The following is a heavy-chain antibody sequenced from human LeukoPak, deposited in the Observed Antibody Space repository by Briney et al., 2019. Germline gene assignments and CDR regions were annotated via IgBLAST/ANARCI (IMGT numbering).Heavy chain of an antibody. CDR3: AKGGRVAEGDY. V-gene: IGHV1-18*01. CDR2: ISGFNGNT. D-gene: IGHD6-19*01. J-gene: IGHJ4*02. Sequence: ASVKVSCKASGYTFTDYGISWVRQPPGQGLEWMGRISGFNGNTDNAQTFKDRVTMTTDTSTSTAYKELRSLTFDDTAVYYCAKGGRVAEGDYWGQGTLVTVSS. CDR1: GYTFTDYG.